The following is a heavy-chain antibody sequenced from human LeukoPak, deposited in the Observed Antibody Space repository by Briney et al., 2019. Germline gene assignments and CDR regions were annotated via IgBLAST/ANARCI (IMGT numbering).Heavy chain of an antibody. D-gene: IGHD7-27*01. CDR3: ARSKWGSGKYYFDY. CDR1: GGTFSSYA. CDR2: IIPIFGTA. J-gene: IGHJ4*01. V-gene: IGHV1-69*13. Sequence: ASVKVSCKASGGTFSSYAISWVRQAPGQGLEWMGGIIPIFGTANYAQKFQGRVTITADESTSTAYMELSSLRSEDTAVYYCARSKWGSGKYYFDYWGQEPWSPSPQ.